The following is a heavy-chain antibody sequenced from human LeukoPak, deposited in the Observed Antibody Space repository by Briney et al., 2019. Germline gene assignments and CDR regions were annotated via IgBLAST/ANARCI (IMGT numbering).Heavy chain of an antibody. J-gene: IGHJ4*02. Sequence: PSETLSLTCTVSDASINSGNYYWTWIRQPAGKGLEWIGRVYAGGTTNYNPSLKSRVTISVDTSKNQFSLRLSSVTAADTAVYYCARVNNSGDLDWGQGTLVTVSS. D-gene: IGHD3-10*01. V-gene: IGHV4-61*02. CDR1: DASINSGNYY. CDR3: ARVNNSGDLD. CDR2: VYAGGTT.